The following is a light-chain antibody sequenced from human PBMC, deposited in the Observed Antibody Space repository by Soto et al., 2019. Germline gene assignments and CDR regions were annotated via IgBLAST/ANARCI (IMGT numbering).Light chain of an antibody. Sequence: DIQITQSPSTLSASVGDRVTIACRASQSISNLLAWYQQRPGKAPQLLIYDASTLLRGVPSRFSGSGFGTEFTLTISSLQPDDFATYYCQQFNRYSSWTFGQGTKVEI. J-gene: IGKJ1*01. CDR1: QSISNL. CDR2: DAS. CDR3: QQFNRYSSWT. V-gene: IGKV1-5*01.